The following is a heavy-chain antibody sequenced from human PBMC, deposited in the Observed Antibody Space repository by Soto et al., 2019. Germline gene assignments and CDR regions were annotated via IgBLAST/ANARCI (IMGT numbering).Heavy chain of an antibody. D-gene: IGHD2-21*01. J-gene: IGHJ6*02. CDR2: ISAYNGNT. V-gene: IGHV1-18*01. CDR3: ARGAFCGGAPGCRDMDV. Sequence: QIQLMQSGAEVKKPGASVKVSCKASGYTFISHSITWVRQAPGQGLEWMGRISAYNGNTNYAQKIQGRVTMTTDTSTNTAYMELRNLRSDDTAVYYCARGAFCGGAPGCRDMDVWGQGTTVTVSS. CDR1: GYTFISHS.